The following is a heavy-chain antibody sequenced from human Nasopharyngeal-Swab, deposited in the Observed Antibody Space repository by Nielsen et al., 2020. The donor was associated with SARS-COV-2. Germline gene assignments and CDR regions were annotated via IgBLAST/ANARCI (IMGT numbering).Heavy chain of an antibody. Sequence: GESLKISCAASGFNFGRFIIHWVRQAPGKGLEWVCLMNGAGNRLYADSVKGRFTISRDNKRSSLYLQMNSLRTEDTALYYCVKECDSGWPTFDHWGQGTLVTVSS. CDR3: VKECDSGWPTFDH. CDR2: MNGAGNR. V-gene: IGHV3-43*01. CDR1: GFNFGRFI. J-gene: IGHJ4*02. D-gene: IGHD6-19*01.